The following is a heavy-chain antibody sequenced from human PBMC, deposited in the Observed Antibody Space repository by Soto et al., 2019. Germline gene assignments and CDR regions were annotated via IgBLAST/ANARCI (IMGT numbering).Heavy chain of an antibody. J-gene: IGHJ6*01. D-gene: IGHD3-10*01. CDR2: IIPIFGTA. CDR1: GGTFSSYA. CDR3: TRALSLIWFGELWDGMDV. V-gene: IGHV1-69*13. Sequence: VASVKVSCKASGGTFSSYAISWVRQAPGQGLEWMPAIIPIFGTANYAQKFQGRVTITADESTSTAYMELSSLRSEDTAVYYCTRALSLIWFGELWDGMDVWRQGTPITVSS.